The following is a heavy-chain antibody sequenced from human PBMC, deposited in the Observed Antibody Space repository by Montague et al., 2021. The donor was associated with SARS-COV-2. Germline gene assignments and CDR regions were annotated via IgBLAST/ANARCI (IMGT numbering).Heavy chain of an antibody. J-gene: IGHJ6*02. CDR1: GDSVSSNSAT. CDR2: TYYRSKWYN. Sequence: CAISGDSVSSNSATWNWVRQSPSRGLEWPGRTYYRSKWYNDYAVXVRGRVTINPDTSKNQFSLQLNSVTPEDTAIYYCTSGREGNYNVMDVWGQGTTVTVSS. D-gene: IGHD1-1*01. V-gene: IGHV6-1*01. CDR3: TSGREGNYNVMDV.